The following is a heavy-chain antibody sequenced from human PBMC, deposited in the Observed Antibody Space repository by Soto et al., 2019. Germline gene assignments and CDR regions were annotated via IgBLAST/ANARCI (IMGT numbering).Heavy chain of an antibody. D-gene: IGHD3-3*01. Sequence: TGGSLRLSCVASGFSLRHYVVSWVRQAPGKGLEWVSGISDSGSSSFAADSVKGRFTISRDNAKNTLYLQMNSLTVEDTAVYYCTKGGDSWSGYAHYWGQGTQVTVSS. V-gene: IGHV3-23*01. J-gene: IGHJ4*02. CDR1: GFSLRHYV. CDR3: TKGGDSWSGYAHY. CDR2: ISDSGSSS.